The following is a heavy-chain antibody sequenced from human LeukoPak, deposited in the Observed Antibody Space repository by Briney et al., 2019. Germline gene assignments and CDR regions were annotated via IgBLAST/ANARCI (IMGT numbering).Heavy chain of an antibody. Sequence: GGSPRLSCAASGFTFSSYSMSWVRQAPGKGLEWVSTTRGSGDSTYYADSVKGRFTISRDHSKNTLYLQMNSLRAEDTAVYYCAKDRVVTATLGGMDVWGQGTTVTVSS. CDR3: AKDRVVTATLGGMDV. CDR2: TRGSGDST. V-gene: IGHV3-23*01. D-gene: IGHD2-21*02. J-gene: IGHJ6*02. CDR1: GFTFSSYS.